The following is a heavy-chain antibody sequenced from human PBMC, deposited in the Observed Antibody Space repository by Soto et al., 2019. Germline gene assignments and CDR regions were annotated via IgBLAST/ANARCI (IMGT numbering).Heavy chain of an antibody. V-gene: IGHV1-2*04. D-gene: IGHD5-12*01. CDR3: ARDSAMATMAFDY. J-gene: IGHJ4*02. CDR2: INPNSGGT. Sequence: ASVKVSCKASGYTFTGYYMHWVRQAPGQGLEWMGWINPNSGGTNYAQKFQGWVTMTRDTSISTAYMELSRLRSDDTAVYYCARDSAMATMAFDYWGQGTLVTVSS. CDR1: GYTFTGYY.